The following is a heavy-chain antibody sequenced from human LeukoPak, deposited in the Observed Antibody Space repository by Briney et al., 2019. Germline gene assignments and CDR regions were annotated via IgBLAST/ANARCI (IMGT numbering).Heavy chain of an antibody. CDR1: GGSISSYY. CDR3: ARGSGYSYGYGPGGWFDP. Sequence: PSETLSLTCTVSGGSISSYYWSWIRQPPGKGLEWIGYIYYSGSTNYNPSLKSRVTISVDTSKNQFSLKLSSVTAADTAVYYCARGSGYSYGYGPGGWFDPWGQGTLVTVSS. J-gene: IGHJ5*02. D-gene: IGHD5-18*01. CDR2: IYYSGST. V-gene: IGHV4-59*01.